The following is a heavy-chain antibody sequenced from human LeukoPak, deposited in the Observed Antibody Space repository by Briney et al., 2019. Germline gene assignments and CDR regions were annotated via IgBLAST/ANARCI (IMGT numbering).Heavy chain of an antibody. D-gene: IGHD1-1*01. CDR1: GFTFSSYG. V-gene: IGHV3-30*02. CDR2: IRYDGSNK. CDR3: AKEWALVQLEQEYYYYYGMDV. J-gene: IGHJ6*02. Sequence: QSGGSLRLSCAASGFTFSSYGMHWVRQAPGKGLEWVAFIRYDGSNKYYADSVKGRFTISRDNSKNTLYLQMNSLRAEDTAVYYCAKEWALVQLEQEYYYYYGMDVWGQGTTVTVSS.